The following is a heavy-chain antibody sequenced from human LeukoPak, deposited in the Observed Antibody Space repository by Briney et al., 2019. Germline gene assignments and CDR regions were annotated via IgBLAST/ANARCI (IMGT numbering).Heavy chain of an antibody. J-gene: IGHJ4*02. V-gene: IGHV4-39*01. CDR3: ARLSANSGYYFDY. D-gene: IGHD3-22*01. CDR1: GGSISSSSYY. CDR2: IYDSGST. Sequence: SETLSLTCTVSGGSISSSSYYWGWIRQPPGKGLEWIGIIYDSGSTYYNPSLEGRVTISVDTSKNQFYLKRSSVTAADTAVYYCARLSANSGYYFDYWGQGTLVTVSS.